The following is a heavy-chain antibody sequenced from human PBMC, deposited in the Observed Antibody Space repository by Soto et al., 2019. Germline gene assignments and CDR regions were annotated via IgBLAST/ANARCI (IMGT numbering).Heavy chain of an antibody. CDR2: ISASNGNT. CDR3: ARDSVRYCRDGNCAFFDS. Sequence: GASVKVSCKASGYTFTSYGFSWVRQAPGQGLEWMGWISASNGNTNYAQKLQGRVTMTTDTSTGTAYMELRSLRSDDTATYYCARDSVRYCRDGNCAFFDSWGQRALVTVSS. CDR1: GYTFTSYG. V-gene: IGHV1-18*01. J-gene: IGHJ4*02. D-gene: IGHD2-15*01.